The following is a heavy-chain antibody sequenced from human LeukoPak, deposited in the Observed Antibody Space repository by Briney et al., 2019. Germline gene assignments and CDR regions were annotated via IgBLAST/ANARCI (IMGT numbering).Heavy chain of an antibody. CDR1: GYTFTGYY. Sequence: GASVKVSCKASGYTFTGYYMHWVRQAPGQGLEWMGWINTNTGNPTYAQGFTGRFVFSLDTSVSTAYLQISSLKAEDTAVYYCASPSLYYLDAFDIWGQGTMVTVSS. CDR3: ASPSLYYLDAFDI. J-gene: IGHJ3*02. D-gene: IGHD3-10*01. CDR2: INTNTGNP. V-gene: IGHV7-4-1*02.